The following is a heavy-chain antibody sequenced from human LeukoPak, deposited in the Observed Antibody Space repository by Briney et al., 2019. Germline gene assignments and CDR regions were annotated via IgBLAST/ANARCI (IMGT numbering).Heavy chain of an antibody. V-gene: IGHV3-23*01. CDR1: GFTFSTYA. Sequence: PGGSLRLSCAASGFTFSTYAMSWVRQTPEKGLEWVSTVGGGGDNTYYADSVKGRFTISRHNSKNTLYLQMNGPRAEDTAIYYCAICFSEVGFFQHWGQGTLVTVSS. J-gene: IGHJ1*01. CDR2: VGGGGDNT. D-gene: IGHD2-15*01. CDR3: AICFSEVGFFQH.